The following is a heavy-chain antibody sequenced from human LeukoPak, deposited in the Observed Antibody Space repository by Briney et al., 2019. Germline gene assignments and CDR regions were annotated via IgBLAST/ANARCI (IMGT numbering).Heavy chain of an antibody. D-gene: IGHD6-19*01. CDR2: ISYDGSNK. Sequence: GRSLRLSCAASGFTFSSYCMHWVRQAPGKGLEWVAVISYDGSNKYYADSVKGRFTISRDNSKNTLYLQMNSLRAEDTAVYYCANSWDSVAVGYWGQGTLVTVSS. V-gene: IGHV3-30*18. CDR3: ANSWDSVAVGY. CDR1: GFTFSSYC. J-gene: IGHJ4*02.